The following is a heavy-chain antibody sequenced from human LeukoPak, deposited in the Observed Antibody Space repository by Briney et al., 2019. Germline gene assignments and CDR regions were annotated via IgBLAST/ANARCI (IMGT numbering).Heavy chain of an antibody. J-gene: IGHJ6*02. CDR2: ISYDGGHK. CDR1: GFTCRSYD. V-gene: IGHV3-30*03. D-gene: IGHD6-19*01. CDR3: ARDRASSGWYDYYYGMDV. Sequence: PGGSLRLSCAASGFTCRSYDMYWVRQAPGKGLEWVAVISYDGGHKYHADSVMGRFTISRDNSKTTLYLQMNSLRAENTAVYYCARDRASSGWYDYYYGMDVWGQGTTVTVSS.